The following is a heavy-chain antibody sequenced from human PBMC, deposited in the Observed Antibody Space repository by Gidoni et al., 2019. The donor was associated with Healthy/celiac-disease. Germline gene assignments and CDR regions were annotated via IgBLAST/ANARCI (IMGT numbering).Heavy chain of an antibody. CDR2: ISGSGGST. CDR1: GFTFSSYA. V-gene: IGHV3-23*01. J-gene: IGHJ4*02. Sequence: EGQLLESGGGLVPPGGSLRLSCAASGFTFSSYAMNWVRQAPGKGLEWVSSISGSGGSTYYADSVKGRFTISRDNSKNTLFLQMNSLRAEDTAVYYCAKSLESPYFDYWGQGTLVTVSS. CDR3: AKSLESPYFDY.